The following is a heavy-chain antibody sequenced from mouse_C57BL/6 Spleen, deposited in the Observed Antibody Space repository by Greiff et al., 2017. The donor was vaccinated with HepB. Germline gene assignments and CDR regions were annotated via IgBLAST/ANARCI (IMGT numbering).Heavy chain of an antibody. Sequence: EVQLQQSGAELVRPGASVKLSCTASGFNIKDDYMHWVKQRPEQGLEWIGWIDPENGDTEYASKFQGKATITADTSSNTAYLQLSSLTSEDTAVYYWTRASTMVTTKGQYFDDWGQGTTLTVSS. CDR2: IDPENGDT. J-gene: IGHJ2*01. CDR1: GFNIKDDY. D-gene: IGHD2-2*01. CDR3: TRASTMVTTKGQYFDD. V-gene: IGHV14-4*01.